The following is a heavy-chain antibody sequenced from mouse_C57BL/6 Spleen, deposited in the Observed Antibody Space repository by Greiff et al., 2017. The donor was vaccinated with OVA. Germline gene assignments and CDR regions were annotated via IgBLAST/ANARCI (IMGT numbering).Heavy chain of an antibody. Sequence: VQLQESGAELVRPGASVTLSCKASGYTFTDYEMHWVKQTPVHGLEWIGAIDPENGGTAYNQKFKGKAILTADKSSSTAYMELSSLTSEDSAVYYCTSKGDVTWFAYWGQGTLVTVSA. CDR3: TSKGDVTWFAY. V-gene: IGHV1-15*01. CDR2: IDPENGGT. J-gene: IGHJ3*01. D-gene: IGHD3-3*01. CDR1: GYTFTDYE.